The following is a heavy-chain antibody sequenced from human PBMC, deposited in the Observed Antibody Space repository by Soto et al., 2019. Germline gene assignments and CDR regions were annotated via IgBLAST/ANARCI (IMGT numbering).Heavy chain of an antibody. V-gene: IGHV1-18*01. CDR2: ISAYNGNT. J-gene: IGHJ3*01. Sequence: QLQLVQSGAEVKKPGASVKVSCKASGYTFTSFSWVRQAPGQGLEWMGWISAYNGNTNYAQKLQGRVTMPTDTSTSTAYMELRSLRSDDTAVYYCASETSVNAFEVWGQGTMVTVSS. D-gene: IGHD3-3*01. CDR1: GYTFTS. CDR3: ASETSVNAFEV.